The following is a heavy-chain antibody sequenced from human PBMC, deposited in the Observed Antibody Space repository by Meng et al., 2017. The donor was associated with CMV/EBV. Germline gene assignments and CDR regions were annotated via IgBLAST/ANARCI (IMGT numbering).Heavy chain of an antibody. V-gene: IGHV3-23*03. CDR1: GFTFSSYA. CDR2: IYSGGSST. D-gene: IGHD6-13*01. Sequence: GESLKISCAASGFTFSSYAMSWVRQAPGKGLEWVSVIYSGGSSTYYADSVKGRFTISRDNSKNTLYLQINSLRAEDTAVYYCARTPRSSWYVDWGQGTLVTVSS. J-gene: IGHJ4*02. CDR3: ARTPRSSWYVD.